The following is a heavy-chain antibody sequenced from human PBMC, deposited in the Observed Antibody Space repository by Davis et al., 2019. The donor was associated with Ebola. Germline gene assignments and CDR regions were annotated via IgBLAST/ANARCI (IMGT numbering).Heavy chain of an antibody. CDR3: ARHHSRGWPLHVFDI. CDR2: ISAHNGVT. V-gene: IGHV1-18*01. D-gene: IGHD6-19*01. Sequence: ASVKVSCKASGYTFTAYAVGWVRQAPGQGLEWMGWISAHNGVTNYALNFRGRLTMTTDSSTAPVYMELGSLRSDDTADYYCARHHSRGWPLHVFDIWGQGTTVTVSS. CDR1: GYTFTAYA. J-gene: IGHJ3*02.